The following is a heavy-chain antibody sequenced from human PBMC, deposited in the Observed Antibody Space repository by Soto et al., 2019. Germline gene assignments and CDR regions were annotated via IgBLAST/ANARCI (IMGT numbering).Heavy chain of an antibody. Sequence: QVQVVQSGPELKKPGASVKVSCKAQGYIFTKYGIGWVRQAPGHGHEWMGLINVYNGDRKVAQKFQDRVSMTTDTATDTAYMELKSLRSGDTAVYYCARLQLGGDRMLNWFDPWGQGTLVTVSS. CDR1: GYIFTKYG. V-gene: IGHV1-18*01. CDR2: INVYNGDR. CDR3: ARLQLGGDRMLNWFDP. D-gene: IGHD2-21*02. J-gene: IGHJ5*02.